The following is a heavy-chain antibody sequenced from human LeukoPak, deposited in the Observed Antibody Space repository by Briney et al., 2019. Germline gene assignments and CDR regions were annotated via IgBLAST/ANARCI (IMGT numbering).Heavy chain of an antibody. Sequence: GGSLRLSCAASGFTFSDYYMSWIRQAPGKGLEWVSYISSSGSTIYYADSVKGRFTISRDNAKNSLYLQMNSLRAEDTAVYYCARDGYCSSTSRQKGGGESAFDIWGQGTMVTVSS. J-gene: IGHJ3*02. CDR2: ISSSGSTI. CDR3: ARDGYCSSTSRQKGGGESAFDI. D-gene: IGHD2-2*03. CDR1: GFTFSDYY. V-gene: IGHV3-11*04.